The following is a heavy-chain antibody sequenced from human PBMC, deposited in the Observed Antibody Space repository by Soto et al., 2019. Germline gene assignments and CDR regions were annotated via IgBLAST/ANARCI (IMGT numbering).Heavy chain of an antibody. D-gene: IGHD3-22*01. V-gene: IGHV1-8*01. CDR1: GYTFNSYD. Sequence: ASVKVSCKASGYTFNSYDINWVRQGTEQGLEWVGWMNPNSGSSGYAQRFQGRVTMTRNITTRTAYMELSNLRSEDTAMYYCVRHYYDSSGYFKLFDPWGQGTPVTVSS. CDR3: VRHYYDSSGYFKLFDP. CDR2: MNPNSGSS. J-gene: IGHJ5*02.